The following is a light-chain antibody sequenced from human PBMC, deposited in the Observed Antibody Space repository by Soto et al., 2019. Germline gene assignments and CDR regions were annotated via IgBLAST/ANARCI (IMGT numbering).Light chain of an antibody. Sequence: QSALTQPASVSGSPGQSITISCTGTSSDVGGYNYVSWYQQHPGKAPKLMIYEVSNRPSGVSNRFSGSKSGNTASLTISGFQAEEEDDYYCSSYTSSSTYVFGTGTKVTVL. V-gene: IGLV2-14*01. CDR2: EVS. CDR1: SSDVGGYNY. CDR3: SSYTSSSTYV. J-gene: IGLJ1*01.